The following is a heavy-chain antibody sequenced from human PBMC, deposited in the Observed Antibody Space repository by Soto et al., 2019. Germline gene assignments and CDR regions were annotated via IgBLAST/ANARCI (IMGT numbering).Heavy chain of an antibody. J-gene: IGHJ6*02. V-gene: IGHV1-8*01. Sequence: GASVKVSCKASGYTFTTHDINWVRQAPGQGLEWLGWMDPNSGSTGYAQNFQGRITMTRNISRNTAYMELNSLRFDDTAVYYCAREAPYCTSATCPKFYDMDVWGQGTTVTVSS. CDR1: GYTFTTHD. CDR3: AREAPYCTSATCPKFYDMDV. CDR2: MDPNSGST. D-gene: IGHD2-2*01.